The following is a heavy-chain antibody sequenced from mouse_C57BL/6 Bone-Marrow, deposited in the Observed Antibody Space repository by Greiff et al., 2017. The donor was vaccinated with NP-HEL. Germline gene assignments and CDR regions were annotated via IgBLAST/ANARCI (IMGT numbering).Heavy chain of an antibody. D-gene: IGHD2-3*01. CDR1: GYTFTSYW. CDR2: IDPSDSYT. CDR3: ARKGYDGYYDWYVDV. Sequence: VQLQQSGAELVMPGASVKLSCKASGYTFTSYWMHWVKQRPGQGLEWIGEIDPSDSYTNYNQKFKGKSTLTVDKSSSTAYMQLSSLTSEDSAVYYCARKGYDGYYDWYVDVWGTGTTVTVAS. V-gene: IGHV1-69*01. J-gene: IGHJ1*03.